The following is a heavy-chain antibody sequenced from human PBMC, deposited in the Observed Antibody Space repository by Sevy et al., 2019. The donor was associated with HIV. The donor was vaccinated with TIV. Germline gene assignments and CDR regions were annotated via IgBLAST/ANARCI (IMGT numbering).Heavy chain of an antibody. CDR2: IYYNGHT. Sequence: SETLSLTCSISGGTIVSSGHYWGWIRQTPGKGLEWIGSIYYNGHTFYTPSLKSRLTISIDTSKNQFSLTLSSVTVADTAVYSCAREAGGYDYDYGMDVWGQGTTVTVSS. V-gene: IGHV4-39*02. J-gene: IGHJ6*02. CDR1: GGTIVSSGHY. CDR3: AREAGGYDYDYGMDV. D-gene: IGHD5-12*01.